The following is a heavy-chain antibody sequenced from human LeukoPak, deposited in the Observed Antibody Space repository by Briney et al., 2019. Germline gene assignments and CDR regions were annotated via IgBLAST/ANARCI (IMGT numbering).Heavy chain of an antibody. Sequence: GGSLRLSCAASGFTFSSYWMSWVRQAPGKGLEWVANIKQDGSEKYYVDSVKGRFTISRDKAKNSLYLQMNSLRAEDTAVYYCERGGWEGNWFDPWGQGTLVTISS. CDR1: GFTFSSYW. D-gene: IGHD1-26*01. CDR2: IKQDGSEK. V-gene: IGHV3-7*01. CDR3: ERGGWEGNWFDP. J-gene: IGHJ5*02.